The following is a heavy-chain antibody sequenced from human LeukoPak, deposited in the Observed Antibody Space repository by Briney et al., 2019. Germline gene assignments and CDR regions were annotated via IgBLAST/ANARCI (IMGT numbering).Heavy chain of an antibody. J-gene: IGHJ4*02. V-gene: IGHV3-74*01. CDR3: AKVRAAAGFDY. D-gene: IGHD6-13*01. CDR1: GFTFSSYW. CDR2: INSDGSST. Sequence: GGSLRLSCAASGFTFSSYWMHWVRQAPGKGLVWVSRINSDGSSTSYADSVKGRFTISRVNSKNTLYLQMNSLRAEDTAVYYCAKVRAAAGFDYWGQGTLVTVSS.